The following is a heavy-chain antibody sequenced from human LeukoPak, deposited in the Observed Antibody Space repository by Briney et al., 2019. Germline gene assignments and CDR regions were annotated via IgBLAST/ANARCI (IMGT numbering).Heavy chain of an antibody. CDR1: GFTFSSHG. CDR3: AKGIEYSSASPFDY. J-gene: IGHJ4*02. D-gene: IGHD6-6*01. CDR2: ISYDGNNK. Sequence: HPGRSLRLSCATSGFTFSSHGMHWVRQAPGKGLEWVAVISYDGNNKDYADSVKGRFTISRDNSKNTLYLQMNSLRAEDTAVYNCAKGIEYSSASPFDYWGQGTLVTVSS. V-gene: IGHV3-30*18.